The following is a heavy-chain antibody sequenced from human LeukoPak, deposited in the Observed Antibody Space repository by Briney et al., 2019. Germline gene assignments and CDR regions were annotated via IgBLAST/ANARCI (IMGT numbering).Heavy chain of an antibody. V-gene: IGHV1-2*02. D-gene: IGHD5-12*01. CDR1: GYTFTAYY. Sequence: ASVKVSCKASGYTFTAYYMHWVRQAPGQGLEWMGWISPNNGDTKYARKFQGRVTMTRDTSISTVYMELSRLKSNDTAVYYCARRPPGYSGYYLDYWGQGTLVTVSS. CDR3: ARRPPGYSGYYLDY. J-gene: IGHJ4*02. CDR2: ISPNNGDT.